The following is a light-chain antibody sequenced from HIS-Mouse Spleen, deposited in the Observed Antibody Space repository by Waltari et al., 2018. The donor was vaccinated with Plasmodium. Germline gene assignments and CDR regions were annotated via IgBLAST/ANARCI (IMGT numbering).Light chain of an antibody. CDR1: SSDVGGYNY. CDR2: DVS. J-gene: IGLJ2*01. V-gene: IGLV2-14*03. Sequence: GSPGQSITISCTGTSSDVGGYNYVSWYQQHPGKAPKLMIYDVSNRPSGVSNRFSGSKSGNTASLTISGLQAEDEADYYCSSYTSSSTLGVFGGGTKLTVL. CDR3: SSYTSSSTLGV.